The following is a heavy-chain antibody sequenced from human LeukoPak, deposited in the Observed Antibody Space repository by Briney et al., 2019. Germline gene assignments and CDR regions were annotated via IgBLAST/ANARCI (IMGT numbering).Heavy chain of an antibody. V-gene: IGHV3-11*01. CDR1: GFTFSDYY. J-gene: IGHJ4*02. D-gene: IGHD5-12*01. CDR3: ATGGVYSGYDFIDY. CDR2: ISSSGSTI. Sequence: GGSLRLSCAASGFTFSDYYMSWIRQAPGKGLEWVSYISSSGSTIYYADSVKGRFTISRDNSKNTLYLQMNSLGAEDTAVYYCATGGVYSGYDFIDYWGQGTLVTVSS.